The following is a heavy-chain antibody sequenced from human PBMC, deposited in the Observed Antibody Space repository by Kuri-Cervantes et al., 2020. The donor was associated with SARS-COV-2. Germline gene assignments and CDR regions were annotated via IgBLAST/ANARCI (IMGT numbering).Heavy chain of an antibody. CDR2: INHSGST. V-gene: IGHV4-34*01. J-gene: IGHJ4*02. CDR1: GGSFSGYY. D-gene: IGHD3-3*01. Sequence: ESLKISCAVYGGSFSGYYWSWIRQPPGKGLEWIGEINHSGSTNYNPSLKSRVTISVDTSKNQFSLKLSSVTAADTAVYYCAKMEGGFLEWTWIDYWGQGTLVTVSS. CDR3: AKMEGGFLEWTWIDY.